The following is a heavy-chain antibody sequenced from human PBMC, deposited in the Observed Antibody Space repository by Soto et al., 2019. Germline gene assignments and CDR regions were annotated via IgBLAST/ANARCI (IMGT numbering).Heavy chain of an antibody. Sequence: GESLKISCKGSGYTFTSYWIGWVRQMPGEGLEWLGVIYPGDSDTRYSPSFQGQVTISADKSINTAYLQWGSLKASDSAIYYCARSPGNAGRLSEYWGQGTLVTVSS. V-gene: IGHV5-51*01. CDR1: GYTFTSYW. J-gene: IGHJ4*02. D-gene: IGHD6-13*01. CDR2: IYPGDSDT. CDR3: ARSPGNAGRLSEY.